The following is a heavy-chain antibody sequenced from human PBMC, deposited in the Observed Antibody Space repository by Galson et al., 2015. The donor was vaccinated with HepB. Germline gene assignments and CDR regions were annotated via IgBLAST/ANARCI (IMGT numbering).Heavy chain of an antibody. D-gene: IGHD2-15*01. CDR2: VSSSSGTI. J-gene: IGHJ6*02. CDR3: ARDSGDGYYHYVMDV. Sequence: SLRLSCAASGFSFSSFSLNWVRQAPGKGLEWLSYVSSSSGTIWYADSAKGRFTISRDNAKNSLYLQMTNLRDEDTAVYYCARDSGDGYYHYVMDVWGQGTTVTVS. CDR1: GFSFSSFS. V-gene: IGHV3-48*02.